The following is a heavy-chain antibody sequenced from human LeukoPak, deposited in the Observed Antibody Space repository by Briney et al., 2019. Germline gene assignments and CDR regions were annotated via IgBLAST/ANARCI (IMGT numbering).Heavy chain of an antibody. Sequence: PSETLSLTCTVSGGSISSGGYYWSWIRQPPGKGLEWIGYIYHSGSTYYNPSLKSRVTISVDRSKNQFSLKLSSVTAADTAVYYCARWAAAAAQQNNKRYYFDYWGQGTLVTVSS. CDR2: IYHSGST. V-gene: IGHV4-30-2*01. D-gene: IGHD6-13*01. J-gene: IGHJ4*02. CDR3: ARWAAAAAQQNNKRYYFDY. CDR1: GGSISSGGYY.